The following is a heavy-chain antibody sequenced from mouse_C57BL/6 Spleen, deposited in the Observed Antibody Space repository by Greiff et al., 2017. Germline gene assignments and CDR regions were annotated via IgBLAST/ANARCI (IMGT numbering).Heavy chain of an antibody. J-gene: IGHJ2*01. Sequence: VQLQQSGPELVKPGASVKMSCKASGYTFTDYNMHWVKQSPGKSLEWIGYINPNNGGTSYKQKFKGKATLTVNKSSSTAYMELRSLTSEESAVYDCSGGEGGYDMNFDYWGQGTTLTVS. CDR3: SGGEGGYDMNFDY. V-gene: IGHV1-22*01. CDR2: INPNNGGT. CDR1: GYTFTDYN. D-gene: IGHD2-2*01.